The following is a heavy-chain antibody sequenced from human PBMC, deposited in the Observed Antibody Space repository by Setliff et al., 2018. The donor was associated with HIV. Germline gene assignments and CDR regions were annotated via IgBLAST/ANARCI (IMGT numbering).Heavy chain of an antibody. Sequence: GASVKVSCQASGYTFTTYDITWVRQAPGQGLKWLGWISPYNGHTNFAQKFQGRVTMTTDTATSTAYMEVRSLRSDDSAVYYCARTDYGGNSGGHYFDYWGQGSLVTVSS. CDR1: GYTFTTYD. V-gene: IGHV1-18*01. J-gene: IGHJ4*02. CDR2: ISPYNGHT. D-gene: IGHD4-17*01. CDR3: ARTDYGGNSGGHYFDY.